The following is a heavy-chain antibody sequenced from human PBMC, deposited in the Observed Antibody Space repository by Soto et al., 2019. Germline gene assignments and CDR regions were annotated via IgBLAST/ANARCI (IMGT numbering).Heavy chain of an antibody. Sequence: QVQLVQSGDEVKKPGASVKVSCKASGYIFVNYGIAWVRQAPGQGLEWMGWISPYTGNTHSATKIQGRLTMTTDTSPSTAYMDLGSLQSDDTAVYYCVMVDNYVTPTPQDVWGQGITVTVYS. CDR1: GYIFVNYG. CDR3: VMVDNYVTPTPQDV. J-gene: IGHJ6*02. CDR2: ISPYTGNT. D-gene: IGHD3-16*01. V-gene: IGHV1-18*01.